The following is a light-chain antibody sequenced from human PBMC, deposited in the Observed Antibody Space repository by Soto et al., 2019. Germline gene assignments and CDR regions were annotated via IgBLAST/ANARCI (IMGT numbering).Light chain of an antibody. CDR2: STN. J-gene: IGLJ3*02. CDR3: VLYMGSGIWV. CDR1: SGSVSTSYY. V-gene: IGLV8-61*01. Sequence: QTVVTQEPSFSVSPGRTVTLTCGLSSGSVSTSYYPSWYQQTPGQAPRTLIYSTNTRSSGVPDRFSGFILGNKAALTITGAQADDESDYYCVLYMGSGIWVFGGGTKLTVL.